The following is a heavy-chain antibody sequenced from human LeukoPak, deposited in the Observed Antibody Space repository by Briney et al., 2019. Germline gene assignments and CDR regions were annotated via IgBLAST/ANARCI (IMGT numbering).Heavy chain of an antibody. CDR1: GGSISNYY. D-gene: IGHD3-3*01. V-gene: IGHV4-4*07. J-gene: IGHJ5*02. CDR3: ARVNYDFLPHKLYDTLLWFDP. CDR2: IYTSGTT. Sequence: PSETLSLTCTVSGGSISNYYWSWIRQPAGKGLEWIGRIYTSGTTHYNPSLKSRVTMSVDTSKNQFSLKLSSVTAADTAVYYCARVNYDFLPHKLYDTLLWFDPWGQGTLVTVSS.